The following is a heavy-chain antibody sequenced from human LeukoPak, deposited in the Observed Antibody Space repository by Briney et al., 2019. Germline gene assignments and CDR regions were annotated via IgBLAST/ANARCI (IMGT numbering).Heavy chain of an antibody. V-gene: IGHV4-34*01. Sequence: SETLSLTCAVYGGSFRGYYWSWIRQPPGKGLEWIGEINHSGSTNYNPSLKSRVTISVDTSKNQFSLKLSSVTAADTAVYYCARGVAGSGWYQITNWFDPWGQGTLVTVSS. D-gene: IGHD6-19*01. CDR3: ARGVAGSGWYQITNWFDP. CDR2: INHSGST. CDR1: GGSFRGYY. J-gene: IGHJ5*02.